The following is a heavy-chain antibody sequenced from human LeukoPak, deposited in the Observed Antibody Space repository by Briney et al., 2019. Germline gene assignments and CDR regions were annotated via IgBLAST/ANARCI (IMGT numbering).Heavy chain of an antibody. CDR1: GGSISSSRYY. CDR2: IFYTGST. CDR3: ANLLNLDY. D-gene: IGHD2/OR15-2a*01. Sequence: SETLSLTCTVSGGSISSSRYYWAWIRQPPGKGLECPGLEWIGNIFYTGSTYYNPSLKSRVTISVDTSDNHLSLRLSSLTVADTAIYYCANLLNLDYWGQGTLVTVSP. J-gene: IGHJ4*02. V-gene: IGHV4-39*02.